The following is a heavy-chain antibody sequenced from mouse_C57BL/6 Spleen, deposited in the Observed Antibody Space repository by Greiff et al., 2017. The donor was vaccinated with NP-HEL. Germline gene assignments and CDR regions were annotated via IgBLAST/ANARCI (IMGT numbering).Heavy chain of an antibody. CDR1: GYTFTSYG. D-gene: IGHD1-1*01. CDR3: ARRFYYGSSYGDAMDY. Sequence: QLQQSGAELARPGASVKLSCKASGYTFTSYGISWVKQRTGQGLEWIGEIYPRSGNTYYNEKFKGKATLTADKSSSTAYMELRSLTSEDSAVYVCARRFYYGSSYGDAMDYWGQGTSVTVSS. CDR2: IYPRSGNT. J-gene: IGHJ4*01. V-gene: IGHV1-81*01.